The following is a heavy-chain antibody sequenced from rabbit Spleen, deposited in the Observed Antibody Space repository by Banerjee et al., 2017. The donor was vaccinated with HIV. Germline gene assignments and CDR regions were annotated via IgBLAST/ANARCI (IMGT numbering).Heavy chain of an antibody. J-gene: IGHJ2*01. V-gene: IGHV1S45*01. CDR2: INIVTGKS. CDR1: GVSFSDKDV. D-gene: IGHD4-2*01. CDR3: ARDYVNAFDP. Sequence: QQQLEESGGDLVKPGASLTLTCTASGVSFSDKDVMCWVRQAPGKGLEWIACINIVTGKSVYASWAKGRFIMSRTSSTTVTLQMTSLTAADTATYFCARDYVNAFDPWGQGTLVTVS.